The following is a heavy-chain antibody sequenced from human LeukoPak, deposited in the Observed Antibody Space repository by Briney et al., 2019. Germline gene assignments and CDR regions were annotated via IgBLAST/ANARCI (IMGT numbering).Heavy chain of an antibody. D-gene: IGHD1-26*01. CDR3: AKTVGVNFFDY. CDR2: ISGSGGRT. CDR1: GFTFSSYA. V-gene: IGHV3-23*01. J-gene: IGHJ4*02. Sequence: GGSLRLSCRVSGFTFSSYAMSWVRRAPGKGLEWVSGISGSGGRTYYADSVKGRFTISRDNSKNTLYLQMHSLRGEDTAMYYCAKTVGVNFFDYWGQGTLVTVSS.